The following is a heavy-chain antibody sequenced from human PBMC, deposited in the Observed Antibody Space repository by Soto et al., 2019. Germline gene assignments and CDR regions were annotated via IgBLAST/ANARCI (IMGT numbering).Heavy chain of an antibody. J-gene: IGHJ3*02. CDR1: GGTFSNYA. CDR2: IIPIFGTT. D-gene: IGHD6-13*01. V-gene: IGHV1-69*15. CDR3: ARELPPAPGSFREDALDI. Sequence: QVQLVQSGAELKKPGSSVKVSCQASGGTFSNYAISWVRQAPGQGLEWMGKIIPIFGTTNYAQNFRGRVTITADEYTTTAYMELSSLRSDDTALYYCARELPPAPGSFREDALDIWGQGTMITASS.